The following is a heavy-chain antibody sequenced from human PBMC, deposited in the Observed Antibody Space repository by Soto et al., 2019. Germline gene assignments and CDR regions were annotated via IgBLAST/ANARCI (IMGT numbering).Heavy chain of an antibody. CDR3: AREKGYISGPKNFDY. J-gene: IGHJ4*02. Sequence: SETLSLTCTVTGASISSGDYFWSWIRQSPGKGLEWIGYIYDSGSSYYNPSLKSRVTMSVDTSKNQFSLKLRSVTAADTAVYYCAREKGYISGPKNFDYWGQGTLVTVSS. D-gene: IGHD5-12*01. V-gene: IGHV4-30-4*01. CDR2: IYDSGSS. CDR1: GASISSGDYF.